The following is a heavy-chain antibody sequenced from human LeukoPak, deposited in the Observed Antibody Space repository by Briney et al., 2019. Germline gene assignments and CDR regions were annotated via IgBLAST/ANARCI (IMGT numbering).Heavy chain of an antibody. CDR1: GFTFSNYA. CDR2: LSYDEANE. D-gene: IGHD2-15*01. CDR3: VASEIEVDDGGGHLHY. J-gene: IGHJ4*02. Sequence: PGRSLRLSCAASGFTFSNYAMHWVRQAPGKGLEWMTVLSYDEANELYADSVKGRVTISRDNSKNRLFLQMNSLRTEDTAVYYCVASEIEVDDGGGHLHYWGQGTLVTVSS. V-gene: IGHV3-30-3*01.